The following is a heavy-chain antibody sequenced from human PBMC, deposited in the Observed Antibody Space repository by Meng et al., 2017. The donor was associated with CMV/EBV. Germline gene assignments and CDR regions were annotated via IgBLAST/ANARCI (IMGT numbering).Heavy chain of an antibody. V-gene: IGHV3-21*01. CDR2: ISSSSSYI. CDR1: GVTFRSDS. Sequence: CAAAGVTFRSDSRNGVRQAPGKGLEWVSSISSSSSYIYYADSVKGRLTISRDNAKNSRYLQMNSLRAEDTAVYYCARAAGTPFDYWGQGTLVTVSS. J-gene: IGHJ4*02. CDR3: ARAAGTPFDY.